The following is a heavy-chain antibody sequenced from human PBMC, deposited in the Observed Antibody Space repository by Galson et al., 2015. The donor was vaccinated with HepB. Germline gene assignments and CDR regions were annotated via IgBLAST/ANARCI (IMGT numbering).Heavy chain of an antibody. CDR3: ASAYDTSGYYHV. Sequence: SLTCAVSGGSFSAYFWSWIRQPPGKGLEWIGEINHSGSTNYNPSLKSRVTISLDTSKIQFSLKLSSVTAADTALYYCASAYDTSGYYHVWGQGALVTVSS. D-gene: IGHD3-22*01. CDR2: INHSGST. J-gene: IGHJ4*02. V-gene: IGHV4-34*01. CDR1: GGSFSAYF.